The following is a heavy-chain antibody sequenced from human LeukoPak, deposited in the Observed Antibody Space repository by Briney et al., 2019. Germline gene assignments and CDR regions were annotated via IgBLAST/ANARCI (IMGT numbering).Heavy chain of an antibody. V-gene: IGHV5-51*01. CDR3: ARHRDGYNSDY. CDR2: IYPGDSDT. Sequence: GESLKISCQASGYSFTDYWIGWVRQMPGKGLEWMGIIYPGDSDTRYSPSFQGQVTISADKSISTAYLQWSSLKTSDTAIYYCARHRDGYNSDYWGQGTLVTVSS. CDR1: GYSFTDYW. J-gene: IGHJ4*02. D-gene: IGHD5-24*01.